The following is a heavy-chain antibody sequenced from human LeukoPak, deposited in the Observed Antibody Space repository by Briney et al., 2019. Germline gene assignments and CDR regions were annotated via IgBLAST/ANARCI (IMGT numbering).Heavy chain of an antibody. Sequence: GGSLRLSCAASRFTFSSYWMSWVRQAPGKGLEWVANIKQDGSEKYYVDSVKGRFTISRDNAKNSLYLQMNSLRAEDTAVYYRAREGYSYLVYYFDYWGQGTLLTVSS. V-gene: IGHV3-7*01. J-gene: IGHJ4*02. CDR3: AREGYSYLVYYFDY. CDR2: IKQDGSEK. CDR1: RFTFSSYW. D-gene: IGHD5-18*01.